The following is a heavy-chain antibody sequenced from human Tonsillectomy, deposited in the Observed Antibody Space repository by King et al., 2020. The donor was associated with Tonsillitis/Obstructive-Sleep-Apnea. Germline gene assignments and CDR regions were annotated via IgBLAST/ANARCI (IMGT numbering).Heavy chain of an antibody. Sequence: QLVQSGGGLVKPGGSLRLSCAASGFTFSDYYMSWIRQAPGKGLEWISYISNSSSYPNYADSVKGRFTISRDNAKNSLYLQMNSLRAEDTAGYYCATVRGHWNDGGYWGQGTLVTVSS. CDR3: ATVRGHWNDGGY. D-gene: IGHD1-1*01. J-gene: IGHJ4*02. CDR2: ISNSSSYP. V-gene: IGHV3-11*05. CDR1: GFTFSDYY.